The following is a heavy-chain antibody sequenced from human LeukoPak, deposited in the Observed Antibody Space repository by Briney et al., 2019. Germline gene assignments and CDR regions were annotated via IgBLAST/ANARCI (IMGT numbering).Heavy chain of an antibody. CDR2: IGTAGDT. J-gene: IGHJ4*02. D-gene: IGHD3-22*01. CDR3: AKVKVVGYSTFDY. Sequence: PGGSLRLSCAASGFTFSSYDMHWVRHPTGKGLEWVSGIGTAGDTYYLGSVKGRFTISRENAKNSLYLQMNSLRAGDTAVYYCAKVKVVGYSTFDYWGQGTLVTVSP. CDR1: GFTFSSYD. V-gene: IGHV3-13*01.